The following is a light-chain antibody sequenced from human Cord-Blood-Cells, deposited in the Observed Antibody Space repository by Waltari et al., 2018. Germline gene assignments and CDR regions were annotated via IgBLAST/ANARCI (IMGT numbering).Light chain of an antibody. J-gene: IGLJ1*01. Sequence: QSVLTQPPSASGTPGQRVTISCSGSSSTIGSNTVNWYQQLPETAPKLLIYSTNQRPSGVPDRFSGSKSGTSASLAISGLQSEDEADYYCAAWDDSLNGYVFGTGTKVTVL. CDR2: STN. CDR3: AAWDDSLNGYV. CDR1: SSTIGSNT. V-gene: IGLV1-44*01.